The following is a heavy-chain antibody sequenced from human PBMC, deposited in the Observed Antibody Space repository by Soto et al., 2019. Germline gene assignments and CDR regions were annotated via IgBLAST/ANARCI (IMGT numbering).Heavy chain of an antibody. CDR3: ATSGGHHFGMDV. D-gene: IGHD2-8*02. J-gene: IGHJ6*02. CDR1: SFIFTSYG. Sequence: ASVKVSCKASSFIFTSYGINCVRQAPGQGLEWMGWISGYNGNTKYGQKFQDRVTLTADTSTATAFMEVRSLRGDDSAVYYCATSGGHHFGMDVWGQGTKVTSP. V-gene: IGHV1-18*01. CDR2: ISGYNGNT.